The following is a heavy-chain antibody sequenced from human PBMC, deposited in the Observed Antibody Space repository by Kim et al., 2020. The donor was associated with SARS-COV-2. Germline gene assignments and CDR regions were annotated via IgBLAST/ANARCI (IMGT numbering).Heavy chain of an antibody. D-gene: IGHD2-2*01. CDR1: GGSFSGYY. J-gene: IGHJ3*02. Sequence: SETLSLTCAVYGGSFSGYYWSWIRQPPGKGLEWIGEINHSGSTNYNPSLKSRVTISVDTSKNQFSLKLSSVTAADTAVYYCARKLGDIVVVPAAPLFAFDIWGQGTMVTVSS. CDR2: INHSGST. V-gene: IGHV4-34*01. CDR3: ARKLGDIVVVPAAPLFAFDI.